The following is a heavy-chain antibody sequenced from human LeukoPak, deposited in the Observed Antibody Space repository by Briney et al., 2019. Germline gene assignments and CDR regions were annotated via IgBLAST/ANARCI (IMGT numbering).Heavy chain of an antibody. Sequence: GGSLRLSCAASRFTFSSYGVHWVRQAPGKGREWVANIKQDGSEKYDVDSVKGRFTISRDNAKNSLYLQMNSLRAEDTAVYYCARDFVTMVRGVIYWGQGTLVTVSS. D-gene: IGHD3-10*01. CDR3: ARDFVTMVRGVIY. J-gene: IGHJ4*02. CDR1: RFTFSSYG. V-gene: IGHV3-7*01. CDR2: IKQDGSEK.